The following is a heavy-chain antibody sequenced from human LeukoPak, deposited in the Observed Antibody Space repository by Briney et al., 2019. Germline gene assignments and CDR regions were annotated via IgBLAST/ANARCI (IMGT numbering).Heavy chain of an antibody. Sequence: GATVKVSCKASGYNFTSYGISWVRQAPGQGLEWMGWISAYNGNTNYAQKLQGRVTMTTDTSTSTAYMELRSLRSDDTAVYYCARDRTMVRGVTQEIDYWGQGTLVTVSS. CDR2: ISAYNGNT. CDR1: GYNFTSYG. J-gene: IGHJ4*02. D-gene: IGHD3-10*01. CDR3: ARDRTMVRGVTQEIDY. V-gene: IGHV1-18*01.